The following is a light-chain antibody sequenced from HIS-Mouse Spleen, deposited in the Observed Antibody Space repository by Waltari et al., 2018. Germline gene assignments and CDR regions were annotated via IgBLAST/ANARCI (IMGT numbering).Light chain of an antibody. Sequence: SYELTQPPSVSVSPGQTASIPCSGYKWGDKYSCWYQQKPGQSPVLVIYQDSKRPSGIPERFSGSNSGNTATLTISGTQAMDEADYYCQAWDSSYSVFGGGTKLTVL. CDR2: QDS. CDR1: KWGDKY. CDR3: QAWDSSYSV. V-gene: IGLV3-1*01. J-gene: IGLJ2*01.